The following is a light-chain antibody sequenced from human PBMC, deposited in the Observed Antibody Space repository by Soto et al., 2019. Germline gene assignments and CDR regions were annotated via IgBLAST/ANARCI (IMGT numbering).Light chain of an antibody. CDR3: SSYRGSSTLT. V-gene: IGLV2-14*01. Sequence: QSVLTYPASESGSPGQLITISGTGTSNDVGAYDYVSWYQQDPGKAAELIIYEVTYRPSGVSNRFSGSRSGNTASLTITGLQPEDEADYYCSSYRGSSTLTFGGGTK. CDR1: SNDVGAYDY. CDR2: EVT. J-gene: IGLJ2*01.